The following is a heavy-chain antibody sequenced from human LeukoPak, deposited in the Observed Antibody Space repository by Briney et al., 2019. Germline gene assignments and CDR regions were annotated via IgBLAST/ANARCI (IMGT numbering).Heavy chain of an antibody. Sequence: PGGSLRLSCAASGFTVSSNYMSWVRQAPGKGLEWVSVIYSGGSTYYADSVKGRFTISRDNSKNTLYLQMNSLRAEDTAVYYCAREGSSSSWYRKGYDYWGQGTLVTVSS. D-gene: IGHD2-2*02. CDR3: AREGSSSSWYRKGYDY. CDR1: GFTVSSNY. CDR2: IYSGGST. J-gene: IGHJ4*02. V-gene: IGHV3-66*01.